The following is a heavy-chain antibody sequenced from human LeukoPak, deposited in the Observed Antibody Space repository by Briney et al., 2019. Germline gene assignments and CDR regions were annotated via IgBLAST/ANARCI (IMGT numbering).Heavy chain of an antibody. CDR2: ISSSGSTI. D-gene: IGHD2-21*02. Sequence: GGSLRLSCAASGFTFSSYEMNWVRQAPGKGLEWVSYISSSGSTIYYADSVRGRFTISRDNAKNSLFLQMNSLRAEDTAVYYCARGEVVTASLPDYFYYYMDVWGKGTTVTISS. J-gene: IGHJ6*03. CDR1: GFTFSSYE. V-gene: IGHV3-48*03. CDR3: ARGEVVTASLPDYFYYYMDV.